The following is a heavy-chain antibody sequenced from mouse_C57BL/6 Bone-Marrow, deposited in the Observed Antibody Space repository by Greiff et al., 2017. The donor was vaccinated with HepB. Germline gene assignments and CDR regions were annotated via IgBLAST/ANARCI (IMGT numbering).Heavy chain of an antibody. Sequence: EVMLVESGGGLVQPGGSLKLSCAASGFTFSDYYMYWVRQTPEKRLEWVAYISNGGGSTYYPDTVKSRFTISRDNAKNTLYLQMSRLKSEDTAMYYCATLFITTVVATDYAMDYWGQGTSVTVSS. CDR3: ATLFITTVVATDYAMDY. J-gene: IGHJ4*01. CDR1: GFTFSDYY. CDR2: ISNGGGST. D-gene: IGHD1-1*01. V-gene: IGHV5-12*01.